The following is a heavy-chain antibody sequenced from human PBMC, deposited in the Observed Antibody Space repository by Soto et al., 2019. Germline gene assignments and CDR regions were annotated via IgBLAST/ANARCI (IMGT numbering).Heavy chain of an antibody. V-gene: IGHV1-18*01. D-gene: IGHD3-9*01. CDR1: GYTFTSFG. Sequence: GASVKVSCKASGYTFTSFGITWVRQAPGQGLEWMGWISAFGGNTNYAQKFQGRVTMTRDTSTSTVYMELSSLRSEDTAVYYCARGPLGDILTGYSEVPDYWGQGTLVTVSS. J-gene: IGHJ4*02. CDR2: ISAFGGNT. CDR3: ARGPLGDILTGYSEVPDY.